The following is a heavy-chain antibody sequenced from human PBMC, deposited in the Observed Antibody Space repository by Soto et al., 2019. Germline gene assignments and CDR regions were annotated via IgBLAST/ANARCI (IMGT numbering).Heavy chain of an antibody. D-gene: IGHD3-22*01. J-gene: IGHJ4*02. V-gene: IGHV3-30*18. Sequence: QVQLVESGGGVVQPGRSLRLSCAASGFTFSSYGMHWVRQAPGKGLEWVAVISYDGSNKYYADSVKGRFTISRDNSKNTLYLQMNSLRAEDTAVYYCAKWNPSYTYDSSGYYQGYFDYWGQGTLVTVSS. CDR3: AKWNPSYTYDSSGYYQGYFDY. CDR1: GFTFSSYG. CDR2: ISYDGSNK.